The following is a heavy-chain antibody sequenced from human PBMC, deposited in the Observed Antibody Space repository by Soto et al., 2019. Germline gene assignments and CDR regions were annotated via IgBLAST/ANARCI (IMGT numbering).Heavy chain of an antibody. Sequence: QVQLQQWGAGLLKPSETLSLTCAVYGGSFSGYYWCWIRQPPGKGLEGIGEINHSGSTNYNPSLKRRVTIPVDTSKNHFSLTLSSVTAPDTAVYYCARVAVAGTFGYYYYYGMDVWGQETTVTVS. D-gene: IGHD6-19*01. CDR2: INHSGST. J-gene: IGHJ6*02. V-gene: IGHV4-34*01. CDR1: GGSFSGYY. CDR3: ARVAVAGTFGYYYYYGMDV.